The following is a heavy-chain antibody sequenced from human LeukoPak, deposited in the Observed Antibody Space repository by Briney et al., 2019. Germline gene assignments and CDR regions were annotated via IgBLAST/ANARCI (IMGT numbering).Heavy chain of an antibody. Sequence: PGGSLRLSCDASGFTLWTTYMTWVRQAPGEGLECVSSIRGSGGSTYYADSVKGRFTISRDNSKNTQYLQMNSLRAEDTAVYYCANKKGSIAVAGFPFDYWGQGTLVTVSS. V-gene: IGHV3-23*01. J-gene: IGHJ4*02. CDR2: IRGSGGST. CDR3: ANKKGSIAVAGFPFDY. D-gene: IGHD6-19*01. CDR1: GFTLWTTY.